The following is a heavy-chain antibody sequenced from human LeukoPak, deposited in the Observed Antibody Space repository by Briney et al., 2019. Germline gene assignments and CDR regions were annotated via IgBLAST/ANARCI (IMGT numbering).Heavy chain of an antibody. J-gene: IGHJ1*01. CDR2: IWYDGSRK. CDR1: GFTFGSYA. V-gene: IGHV3-33*01. D-gene: IGHD3-22*01. CDR3: GRGDEWLLPLY. Sequence: GRSLRLSCAASGFTFGSYAMHRVRQAECTVLDWVAVIWYDGSRKYYGDSVKGRVTISRDNSKNTLYLQMNSLRVEDTAVYYCGRGDEWLLPLYWGQGSLVTVSS.